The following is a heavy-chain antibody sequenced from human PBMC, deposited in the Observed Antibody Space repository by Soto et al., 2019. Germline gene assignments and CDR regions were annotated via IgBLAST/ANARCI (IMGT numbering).Heavy chain of an antibody. J-gene: IGHJ6*02. CDR1: GGSISSGGYY. V-gene: IGHV4-31*03. D-gene: IGHD2-2*01. CDR2: IYYSGST. CDR3: ARVPGSTPNYYGMDV. Sequence: QVQLQESGPGLVKPSQTLSLTCTVSGGSISSGGYYWSWIRQHPGKGLEWIWYIYYSGSTYYNPSLKSRVTISVDTSKNQFSLKLSSVTAADTAVYYCARVPGSTPNYYGMDVWGQGTTVTVSS.